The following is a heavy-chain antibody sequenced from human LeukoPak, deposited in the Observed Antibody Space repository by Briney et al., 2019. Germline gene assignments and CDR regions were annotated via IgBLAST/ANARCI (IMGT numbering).Heavy chain of an antibody. Sequence: ASVKVSCKTSGYDFNRYTITWVRPAPGQDLEWMGWVSTSNGDTNYAEKFQGRVTMTTETVTKTAYMELRRLRSGDTAMYFCARVSDTSMVTPGFDSWGQGTLVTVSS. J-gene: IGHJ4*02. CDR1: GYDFNRYT. D-gene: IGHD5-18*01. CDR3: ARVSDTSMVTPGFDS. CDR2: VSTSNGDT. V-gene: IGHV1-18*01.